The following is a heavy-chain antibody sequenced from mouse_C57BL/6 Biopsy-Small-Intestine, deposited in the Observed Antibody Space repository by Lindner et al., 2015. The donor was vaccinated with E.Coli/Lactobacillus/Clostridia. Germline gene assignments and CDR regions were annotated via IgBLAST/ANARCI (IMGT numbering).Heavy chain of an antibody. J-gene: IGHJ4*01. V-gene: IGHV14-4*01. CDR3: TAYPSMDYDDAMDY. CDR1: GFNIKDDY. D-gene: IGHD2-4*01. Sequence: VQLQESGAELVRPGASVKLSCTASGFNIKDDYMHWVKQRPEQGLEWIGWIDPENGDTEYASKFRGKATITADTSSNTAYLQLSSLTSEDTAVYYCTAYPSMDYDDAMDYWGQGTSVTVSS. CDR2: IDPENGDT.